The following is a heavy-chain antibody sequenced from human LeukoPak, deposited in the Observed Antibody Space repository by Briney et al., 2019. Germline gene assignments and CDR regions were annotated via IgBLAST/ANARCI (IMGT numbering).Heavy chain of an antibody. CDR3: ARDIEEWELLNLDYFDY. V-gene: IGHV1-2*02. Sequence: ASVKVSCKASGYTFTGYYMHWVRQAPGQGLEWMRWINPNSGGTNYAQKFQGRVTMTRDTSISTAYMELSRLRSDDTAVYYCARDIEEWELLNLDYFDYWGQGTLVTVSS. CDR2: INPNSGGT. CDR1: GYTFTGYY. D-gene: IGHD1-26*01. J-gene: IGHJ4*02.